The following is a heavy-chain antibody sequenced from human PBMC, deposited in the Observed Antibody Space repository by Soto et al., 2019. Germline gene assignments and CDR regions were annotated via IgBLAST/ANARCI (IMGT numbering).Heavy chain of an antibody. CDR2: ISAYNGNT. CDR1: GYTFTSYG. CDR3: ARVPGYYYGSKYGMDV. Sequence: QVQLVQSGAEVKKPGASVKVSCKASGYTFTSYGISWVRQAPGQGLEWMGWISAYNGNTNYAQKLQGRVTTTTDTSTSTAYMELRSLRSDDTAVYYCARVPGYYYGSKYGMDVWGQGTTVTVSS. D-gene: IGHD3-10*01. V-gene: IGHV1-18*01. J-gene: IGHJ6*02.